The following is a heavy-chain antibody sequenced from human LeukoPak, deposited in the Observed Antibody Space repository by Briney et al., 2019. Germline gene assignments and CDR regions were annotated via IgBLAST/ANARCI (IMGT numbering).Heavy chain of an antibody. D-gene: IGHD3-10*01. Sequence: GGSLRLSCAASGFTFSSYAMHWVRQAPGKGLEWVAVISYDGSKKYYADSVKGRFTISRDNSKNTLYLQMNSLRAEDTAVYYCARDEVAWYYGSGSFDYWGQGTLVTVSS. CDR2: ISYDGSKK. CDR3: ARDEVAWYYGSGSFDY. J-gene: IGHJ4*02. V-gene: IGHV3-30*04. CDR1: GFTFSSYA.